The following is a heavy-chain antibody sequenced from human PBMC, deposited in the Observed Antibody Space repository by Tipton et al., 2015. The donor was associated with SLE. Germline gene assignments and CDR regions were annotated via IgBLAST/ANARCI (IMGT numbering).Heavy chain of an antibody. Sequence: QLVQSGPKVKKPGSSVKVSCKASGGTFSSYAISWERQAPGQGLEWMGGIIPIFGTANYAQKFQGRVTITADESTSTAYKELSSLRSEDTAVYYCARGDSRGWGYYGMDVWGQGTTVTVSS. CDR3: ARGDSRGWGYYGMDV. CDR2: IIPIFGTA. J-gene: IGHJ6*02. CDR1: GGTFSSYA. D-gene: IGHD6-19*01. V-gene: IGHV1-69*01.